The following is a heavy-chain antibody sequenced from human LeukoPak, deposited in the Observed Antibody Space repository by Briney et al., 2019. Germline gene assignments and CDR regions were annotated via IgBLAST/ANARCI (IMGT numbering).Heavy chain of an antibody. V-gene: IGHV4-34*01. J-gene: IGHJ6*02. CDR2: INHGGIN. CDR1: GGSFNTHY. D-gene: IGHD3-3*01. CDR3: ARGNYPPTRSYDFWRGSSPYGMDV. Sequence: SDPLSLTCAVCGGSFNTHYGSWIRQPPGKAREWIGQINHGGINNYNPSLKSRVTISVDTSKSQFSLQLSSVTAADTGVYYCARGNYPPTRSYDFWRGSSPYGMDVWGQGTTVTVSS.